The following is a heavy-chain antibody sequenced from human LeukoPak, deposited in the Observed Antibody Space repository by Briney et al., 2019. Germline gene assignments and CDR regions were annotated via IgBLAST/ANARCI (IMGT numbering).Heavy chain of an antibody. V-gene: IGHV1-2*02. CDR1: GYTFTGYY. Sequence: GASVKVSCKASGYTFTGYYMHWVRQAPGQGLEWMGWINPNSGGTNYAQKFQGRVTMTRDTSISTAYMELSRLRSDDTAVYYCARAYSSSWYDGYYYYYGMDVWGQGTTVTVSS. CDR2: INPNSGGT. J-gene: IGHJ6*02. D-gene: IGHD6-13*01. CDR3: ARAYSSSWYDGYYYYYGMDV.